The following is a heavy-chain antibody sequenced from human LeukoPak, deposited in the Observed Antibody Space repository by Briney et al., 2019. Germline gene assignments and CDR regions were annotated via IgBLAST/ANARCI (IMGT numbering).Heavy chain of an antibody. V-gene: IGHV3-53*01. CDR1: GFTVSSNC. CDR2: IYSGGST. CDR3: ARGGSGWASYYFDY. J-gene: IGHJ4*02. D-gene: IGHD6-19*01. Sequence: GSLRLSCAASGFTVSSNCMSWVRQAPGKGLEWVSVIYSGGSTYYADSVKGRFTISRDNSKNTLYLQMNSLRAEDTAVYYCARGGSGWASYYFDYWGQGTLVTVSS.